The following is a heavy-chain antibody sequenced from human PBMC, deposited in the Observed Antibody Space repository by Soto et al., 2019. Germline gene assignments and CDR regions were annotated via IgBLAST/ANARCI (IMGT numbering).Heavy chain of an antibody. Sequence: QVQLVQSGAEVKKPASSVKVSCKASGGTFSSYAISWVRQAPGQGLQWMEGIIPIFGTANYAQKFQGRVTITADESTSTAYMELSSLRSEDTAVYYCASFLEDSSGYYRDYWGQGTLVTVSS. J-gene: IGHJ4*02. V-gene: IGHV1-69*01. D-gene: IGHD3-22*01. CDR2: IIPIFGTA. CDR1: GGTFSSYA. CDR3: ASFLEDSSGYYRDY.